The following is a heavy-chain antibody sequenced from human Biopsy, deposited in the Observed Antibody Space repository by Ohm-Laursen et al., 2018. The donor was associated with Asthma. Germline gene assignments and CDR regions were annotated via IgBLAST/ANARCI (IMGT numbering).Heavy chain of an antibody. D-gene: IGHD6-6*01. Sequence: SETLSLTCIVSGDAMSTSGSYWGWIRQSPGKGLEWIGSIYYSGRTYYNPSPESRVTISADTSKNHFSLKVTSVTAADTAVYYCARAVSSSSYWYFDLWGRGDLATVSS. CDR1: GDAMSTSGSY. CDR3: ARAVSSSSYWYFDL. J-gene: IGHJ2*01. CDR2: IYYSGRT. V-gene: IGHV4-39*02.